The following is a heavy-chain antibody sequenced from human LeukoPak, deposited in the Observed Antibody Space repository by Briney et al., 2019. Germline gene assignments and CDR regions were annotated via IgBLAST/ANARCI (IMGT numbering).Heavy chain of an antibody. CDR3: ATNTIFGVSWVDP. CDR1: GGSISSCSYY. D-gene: IGHD3-3*01. J-gene: IGHJ5*02. CDR2: IYYSGST. V-gene: IGHV4-39*01. Sequence: SETLSLTCTVSGGSISSCSYYWGWIRQPPGKGLEWIGSIYYSGSTYYNPSLKSRVTISVDTSKNQCSLKLSSVTAADTAVYYCATNTIFGVSWVDPWGQGTLVTVSS.